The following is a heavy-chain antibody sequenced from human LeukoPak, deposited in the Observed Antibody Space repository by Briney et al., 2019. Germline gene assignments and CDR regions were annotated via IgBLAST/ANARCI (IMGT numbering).Heavy chain of an antibody. CDR3: ARYDGYYYFDS. CDR1: GFTFDDYG. Sequence: GGSLGLSCAASGFTFDDYGMSWVRQAPGKGLEWVSGINWNGGSTGYADSVKGRFTISRDNAKNSLYLQMNSLRAEDTALYYCARYDGYYYFDSWGQGTLVTVSS. CDR2: INWNGGST. J-gene: IGHJ4*02. V-gene: IGHV3-20*04. D-gene: IGHD3-22*01.